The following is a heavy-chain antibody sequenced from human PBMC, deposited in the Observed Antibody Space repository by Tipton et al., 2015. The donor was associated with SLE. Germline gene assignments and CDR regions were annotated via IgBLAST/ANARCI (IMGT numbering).Heavy chain of an antibody. Sequence: SLRLSCAASRFTFSSYSMNWVRQAPGKGLEWVSSISSSSNYIYYADSVKGRFTISRDNAKNSLYLQMNSLRAEDTAVYYCARGVKGNAFDIWGQGTMVTVSS. CDR3: ARGVKGNAFDI. CDR1: RFTFSSYS. D-gene: IGHD3-10*01. CDR2: ISSSSNYI. V-gene: IGHV3-21*01. J-gene: IGHJ3*02.